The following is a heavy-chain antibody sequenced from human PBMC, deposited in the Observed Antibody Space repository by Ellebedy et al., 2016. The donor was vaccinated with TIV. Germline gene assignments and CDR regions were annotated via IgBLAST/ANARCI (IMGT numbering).Heavy chain of an antibody. Sequence: SETLSLTCTVSGGSISSSSYYRGWIRQPPGKGLEWIGSIYYSGSTYYNPSLKSRVTISVDTSKNQFSLKLSSVTAADTAVYYCARDGGQVKFDYWGQGTLVTVSS. J-gene: IGHJ4*02. CDR2: IYYSGST. CDR1: GGSISSSSYY. D-gene: IGHD2-15*01. CDR3: ARDGGQVKFDY. V-gene: IGHV4-39*07.